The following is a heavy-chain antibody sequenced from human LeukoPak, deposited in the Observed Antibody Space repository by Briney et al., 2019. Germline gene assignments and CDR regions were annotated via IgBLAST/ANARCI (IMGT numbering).Heavy chain of an antibody. V-gene: IGHV3-15*01. CDR1: GFTFSNAW. D-gene: IGHD6-13*01. Sequence: GGSLRLSCAASGFTFSNAWMNWVRQAPGKELEWVGRIKSKTDGGTTDYAAPVKGRFTISRDDSKNTLYLQMNSLKTEDTAVYYCTTDRAAAGYYYYYYMDVWGKGTTVTVSS. J-gene: IGHJ6*03. CDR3: TTDRAAAGYYYYYYMDV. CDR2: IKSKTDGGTT.